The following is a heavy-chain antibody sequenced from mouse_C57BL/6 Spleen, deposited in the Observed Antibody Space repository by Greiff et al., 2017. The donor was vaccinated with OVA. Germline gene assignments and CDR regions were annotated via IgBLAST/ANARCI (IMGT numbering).Heavy chain of an antibody. CDR1: GYTFTDYA. CDR2: ISTYYGDA. Sequence: QVQLQQSGPELVRPGVSVKISCTGSGYTFTDYAMHWVQQSHAKSLEWIGVISTYYGDASYCQKFKDKATMTVDKSSSTAYMELARLTSEDSAVYDCARWGYDYPAGFAYWGQGTLVTVAA. J-gene: IGHJ3*01. CDR3: ARWGYDYPAGFAY. D-gene: IGHD2-4*01. V-gene: IGHV1-67*01.